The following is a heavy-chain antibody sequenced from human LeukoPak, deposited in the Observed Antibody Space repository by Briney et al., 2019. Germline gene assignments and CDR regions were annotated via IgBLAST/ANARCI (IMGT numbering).Heavy chain of an antibody. CDR3: ATDRPGGGWSFDS. D-gene: IGHD6-19*01. Sequence: PGGSLRLSCAASGFTFSSYGMSWVRQAPGKGLEWVSAISGSGGSTYYADSVKGRFTISRDNSKNTLYLQMDSLRAEDTAVYYCATDRPGGGWSFDSWGQGTLVTVSS. V-gene: IGHV3-23*01. J-gene: IGHJ4*02. CDR2: ISGSGGST. CDR1: GFTFSSYG.